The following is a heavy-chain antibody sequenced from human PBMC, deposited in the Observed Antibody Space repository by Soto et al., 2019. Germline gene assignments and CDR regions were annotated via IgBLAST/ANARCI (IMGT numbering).Heavy chain of an antibody. CDR3: AREGLWYDSSGYYSHYYYGMDV. J-gene: IGHJ6*02. CDR1: GFTFSDYY. CDR2: ISSSGSTI. Sequence: PGGSLRLSCAASGFTFSDYYMSWIRQAPGKGLEWVSYISSSGSTIYYADSVKGRFTISRDNAKNSLYLQMNSLRAEDTAVYYCAREGLWYDSSGYYSHYYYGMDVWGQGTTVTAP. V-gene: IGHV3-11*01. D-gene: IGHD3-22*01.